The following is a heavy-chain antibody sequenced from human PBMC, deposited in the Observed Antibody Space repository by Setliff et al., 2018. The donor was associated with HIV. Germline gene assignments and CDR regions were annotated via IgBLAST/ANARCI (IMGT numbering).Heavy chain of an antibody. J-gene: IGHJ6*03. D-gene: IGHD2-8*01. CDR2: IYSDGST. CDR3: ARLCLRCKGLIYDYMDV. CDR1: GFTVSSNY. V-gene: IGHV3-53*05. Sequence: GGSLRLSCAASGFTVSSNYMSWVRQAPGKGLEWVSVIYSDGSTYYADSVEGRFTISRDNAKNTLSLQMNSLRAEDTALYHCARLCLRCKGLIYDYMDVWGKGTTVTVSS.